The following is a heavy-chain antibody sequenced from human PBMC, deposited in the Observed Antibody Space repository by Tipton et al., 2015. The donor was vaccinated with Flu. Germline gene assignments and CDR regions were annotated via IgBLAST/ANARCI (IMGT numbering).Heavy chain of an antibody. D-gene: IGHD2-15*01. Sequence: TLSLTCTVSGDSISDYYWSWIRQPPGKGLEWVGSVYYSGTTYYNPSLKSRVTISVDTSKNQFSLKVGSVTAAATAVYYCARVLVVAATPFDYWGQGILVIVSS. J-gene: IGHJ4*02. CDR3: ARVLVVAATPFDY. V-gene: IGHV4-59*12. CDR1: GDSISDYY. CDR2: VYYSGTT.